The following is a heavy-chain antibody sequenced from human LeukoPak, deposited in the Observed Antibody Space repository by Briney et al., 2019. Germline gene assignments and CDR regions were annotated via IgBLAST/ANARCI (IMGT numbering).Heavy chain of an antibody. CDR1: GGSISSSSYY. D-gene: IGHD1-1*01. J-gene: IGHJ5*02. CDR2: IYYSGST. CDR3: ARHNVQLIRRFDP. V-gene: IGHV4-39*01. Sequence: NPSETLSLTCTVSGGSISSSSYYWGWIRQPPGKGLEWIGSIYYSGSTYYNPSLKSRVTISVDTSKNQFSLKLSSVTAADTAVYYCARHNVQLIRRFDPWGQGTLATVSS.